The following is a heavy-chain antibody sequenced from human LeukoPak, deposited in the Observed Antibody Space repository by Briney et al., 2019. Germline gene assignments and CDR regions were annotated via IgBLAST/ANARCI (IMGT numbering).Heavy chain of an antibody. V-gene: IGHV4-34*01. CDR1: GGSFSGYY. D-gene: IGHD6-6*01. J-gene: IGHJ4*02. CDR3: ARRSSSSGSGFDY. Sequence: SETLSLTCAVYGGSFSGYYWSWIRQPPGKGLEWIGEINHSGSTNYNPSLKSRVTISVDTSKNRFSLKLSSVTAADTAVYYCARRSSSSGSGFDYWGQGTLVTVSS. CDR2: INHSGST.